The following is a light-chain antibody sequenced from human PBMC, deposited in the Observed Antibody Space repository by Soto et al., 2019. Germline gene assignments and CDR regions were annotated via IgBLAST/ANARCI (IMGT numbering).Light chain of an antibody. CDR1: SSDVGSYNY. CDR3: SSYTTRTTLYV. V-gene: IGLV2-14*01. J-gene: IGLJ1*01. Sequence: QSVLTQPASVSGSPGQSITISCTGTSSDVGSYNYVSWYQLHPGKAPKLMIYEVSNRPSGVSNRSSGSKSGDTASLIISGLQAEDEADYYCSSYTTRTTLYVFGTGTKVTVL. CDR2: EVS.